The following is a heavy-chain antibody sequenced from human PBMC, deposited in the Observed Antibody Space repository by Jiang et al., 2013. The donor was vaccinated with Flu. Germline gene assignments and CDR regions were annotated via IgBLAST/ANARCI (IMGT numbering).Heavy chain of an antibody. V-gene: IGHV3-33*01. Sequence: FSSYGMHWVRQAPGKGLEWVAVIWYDGSNKYYADSVKGRFTISRDNSKNTLYLQMNSLRAEDTAVYYCARMVGRYYFDYWGQGTLVTVSS. CDR2: IWYDGSNK. CDR3: ARMVGRYYFDY. CDR1: FSSYG. D-gene: IGHD1-26*01. J-gene: IGHJ4*02.